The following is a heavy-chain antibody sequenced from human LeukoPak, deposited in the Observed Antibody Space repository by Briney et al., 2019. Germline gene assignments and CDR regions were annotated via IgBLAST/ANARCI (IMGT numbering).Heavy chain of an antibody. Sequence: SETLSLTCTVSGGSISSYYWSWIRQPPGKGLEWIGYIYYSGSTNYNPSLKSRVTISVDTSKNQFSLKLSSVTAADTAVYYCARDLSRDYGMDVWGQGTTVTVSS. CDR3: ARDLSRDYGMDV. V-gene: IGHV4-59*01. J-gene: IGHJ6*02. D-gene: IGHD3-16*02. CDR1: GGSISSYY. CDR2: IYYSGST.